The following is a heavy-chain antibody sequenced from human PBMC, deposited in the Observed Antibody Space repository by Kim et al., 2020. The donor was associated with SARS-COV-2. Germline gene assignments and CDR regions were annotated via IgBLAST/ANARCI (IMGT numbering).Heavy chain of an antibody. J-gene: IGHJ4*02. CDR2: INHSGST. CDR1: GEFFSGYY. V-gene: IGHV4-34*01. Sequence: SETLSLTCAVYGEFFSGYYWSWIRQPSGKGLEWIGEINHSGSTNYNPSLKSRVTISVDTSKNQFSLKLSSVTAADTAVYYCASRPPRIAARRRYHFDCWGQGTLVIVSS. CDR3: ASRPPRIAARRRYHFDC. D-gene: IGHD6-6*01.